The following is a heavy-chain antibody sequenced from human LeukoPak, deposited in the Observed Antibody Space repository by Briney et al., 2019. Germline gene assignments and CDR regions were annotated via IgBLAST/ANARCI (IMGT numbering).Heavy chain of an antibody. J-gene: IGHJ4*02. CDR2: ISGSGGRT. CDR1: GFTISSYA. V-gene: IGHV3-23*01. Sequence: GGSLRLSCAASGFTISSYAMSWVRQAPGKGLEWVSAISGSGGRTYYADSVKGRFTISRDNSKNTLYLQMNSLRAEDTAVYYCARDPYYFDYWGQGTLVTVSS. CDR3: ARDPYYFDY.